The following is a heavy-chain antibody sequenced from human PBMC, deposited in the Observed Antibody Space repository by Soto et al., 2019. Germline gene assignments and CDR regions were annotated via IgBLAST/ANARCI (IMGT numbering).Heavy chain of an antibody. CDR2: IYSGGST. CDR3: ARGSYGSYYYGMDV. D-gene: IGHD3-10*01. Sequence: PGGSLRLSCAASGFTVSSNYMHWVGHAPGKGLEWVSVIYSGGSTYYADSVKGRFTISRDNSKNTLYLQMNSLRAEDTAVYYCARGSYGSYYYGMDVWGQGTTVTVSS. V-gene: IGHV3-53*01. J-gene: IGHJ6*02. CDR1: GFTVSSNY.